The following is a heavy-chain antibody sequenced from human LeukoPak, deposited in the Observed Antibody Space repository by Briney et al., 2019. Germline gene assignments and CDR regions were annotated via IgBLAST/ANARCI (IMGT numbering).Heavy chain of an antibody. D-gene: IGHD5-12*01. CDR1: GFTFSSYE. V-gene: IGHV3-48*03. CDR3: ARDYSGDFDY. CDR2: ISSSGSTT. Sequence: QPGGSLRLSCAASGFTFSSYEMNWVRQAPGKGLEWVSHISSSGSTTYYADSVKGRFTISRDNAKNSLYLQMNSLRAEDTAVYYCARDYSGDFDYWGQGTLVTVSS. J-gene: IGHJ4*02.